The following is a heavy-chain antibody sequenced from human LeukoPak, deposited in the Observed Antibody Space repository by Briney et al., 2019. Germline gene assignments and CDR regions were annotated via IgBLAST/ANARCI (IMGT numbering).Heavy chain of an antibody. CDR2: VHTTGGT. D-gene: IGHD3-10*01. CDR1: GGSISSGSYY. V-gene: IGHV4-61*02. CDR3: AKGGESSLPFDY. J-gene: IGHJ4*02. Sequence: SETLSLTCTVSGGSISSGSYYWSWIRQPAGKEPEWIGRVHTTGGTNYNPSLKSRLTMSVDTSKNQFSLHLTSVTAADTAVYYCAKGGESSLPFDYWGQGTLVTVSS.